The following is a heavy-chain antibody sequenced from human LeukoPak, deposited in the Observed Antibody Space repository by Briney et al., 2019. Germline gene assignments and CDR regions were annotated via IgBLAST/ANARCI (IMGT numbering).Heavy chain of an antibody. D-gene: IGHD1-26*01. CDR3: ARGRGYSPSD. J-gene: IGHJ4*02. CDR1: GGSFSGYY. V-gene: IGHV4-34*01. CDR2: IKHSGST. Sequence: SETLSLTCAVYGGSFSGYYWSWIRQPPGKGLEWIGEIKHSGSTNYNPSLKSRVTISVDTSKNQFSLKLSSVTAADTAVYYCARGRGYSPSDWGQGTLVTVSS.